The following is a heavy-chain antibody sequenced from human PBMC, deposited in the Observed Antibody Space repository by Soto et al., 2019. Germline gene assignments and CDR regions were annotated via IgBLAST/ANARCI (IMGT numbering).Heavy chain of an antibody. CDR2: IYYSGST. D-gene: IGHD3-22*01. CDR3: AAGTQYYYDSSGYPDY. V-gene: IGHV4-59*01. CDR1: GGSISRYY. J-gene: IGHJ4*02. Sequence: PSETLSLTCTVSGGSISRYYWSWIRQPPGKGLEWIGYIYYSGSTNYNPSLKSRVTISVDTSKNQFSLKLSSVTAADTAVYYCAAGTQYYYDSSGYPDYWGKGTLVTVS.